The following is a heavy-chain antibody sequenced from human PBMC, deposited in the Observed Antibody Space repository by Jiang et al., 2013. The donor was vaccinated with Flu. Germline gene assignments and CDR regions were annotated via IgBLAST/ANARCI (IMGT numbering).Heavy chain of an antibody. V-gene: IGHV1-2*04. CDR1: GYRFTGYY. CDR2: VDPNSGGA. J-gene: IGHJ3*02. Sequence: GAEVKKPGASVKVSCKASGYRFTGYYIHWVRQSPGQGLEWMGWVDPNSGGADLAQKFEGWVTMTRDKSVNTVYMEMRSLRPNDTATYYCARPRAGTGAFDIWGQGTMVTVSS. D-gene: IGHD1-7*01. CDR3: ARPRAGTGAFDI.